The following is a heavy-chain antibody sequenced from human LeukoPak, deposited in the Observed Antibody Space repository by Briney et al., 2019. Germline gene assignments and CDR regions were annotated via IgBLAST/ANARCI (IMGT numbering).Heavy chain of an antibody. CDR2: IKQDGSEK. J-gene: IGHJ4*02. Sequence: HPGGSLRLSCAASGFTFSSHWMSWVRQAPGKGLEWVANIKQDGSEKYYVDSVKGRFTISRDNAKNTLYLQMNSLRAEDTAVYYCAKDHHYYDSSGTFDYWGQGTLVTVSS. D-gene: IGHD3-22*01. V-gene: IGHV3-7*01. CDR1: GFTFSSHW. CDR3: AKDHHYYDSSGTFDY.